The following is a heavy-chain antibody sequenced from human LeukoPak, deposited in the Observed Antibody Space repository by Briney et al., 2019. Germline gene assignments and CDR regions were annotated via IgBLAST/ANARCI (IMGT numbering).Heavy chain of an antibody. J-gene: IGHJ4*02. CDR3: ARAPTPPYCGGDCYSDY. CDR1: GFPFGSYS. Sequence: GGSLRLSCAASGFPFGSYSMNWVRQAPGKGLEWVSSISSSSSYIYYADSVKGRFTISRDNAKNSLYLQMNSLRAEDTAVYYCARAPTPPYCGGDCYSDYWGQGTLVTVSS. CDR2: ISSSSSYI. D-gene: IGHD2-21*02. V-gene: IGHV3-21*01.